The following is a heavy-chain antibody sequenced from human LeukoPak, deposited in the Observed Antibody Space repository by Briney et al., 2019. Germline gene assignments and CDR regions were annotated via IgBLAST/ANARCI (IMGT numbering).Heavy chain of an antibody. Sequence: PGASLRLSCAASGFTFSSSGMHWVRQAPGKGLVWVSRINSDGSSTSYADSVKGRFTISRDNAKNTLYLQMNSLRAEDTAVYYCARDHNYGSGRYGMDVWGQGTTVTVSS. CDR1: GFTFSSSG. J-gene: IGHJ6*02. V-gene: IGHV3-74*01. CDR2: INSDGSST. CDR3: ARDHNYGSGRYGMDV. D-gene: IGHD3-10*01.